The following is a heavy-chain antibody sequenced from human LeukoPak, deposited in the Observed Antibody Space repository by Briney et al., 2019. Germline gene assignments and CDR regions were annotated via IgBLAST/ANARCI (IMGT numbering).Heavy chain of an antibody. CDR2: IYPGDSDT. CDR1: GYKFSDYW. Sequence: GESLKISCKGSGYKFSDYWIGWVRQMPGKGLEWMGIIYPGDSDTRYSPSFQGQVTISADKSISTAYLQWSSLKASDTAMYYCARRVGYCSSTSCLEDYYYYGMDVWGQGTTVTVSS. D-gene: IGHD2-2*01. V-gene: IGHV5-51*01. J-gene: IGHJ6*02. CDR3: ARRVGYCSSTSCLEDYYYYGMDV.